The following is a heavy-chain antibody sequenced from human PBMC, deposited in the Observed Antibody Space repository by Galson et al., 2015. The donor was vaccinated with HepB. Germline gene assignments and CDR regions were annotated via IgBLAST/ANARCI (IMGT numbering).Heavy chain of an antibody. V-gene: IGHV5-10-1*01. Sequence: SGAEVKKPGESLRISCKGSGYSFTSYWITWVRQMPGKGLEWMGRIDPRDSYTKYRPSFQGHVTISVDKSRSTAHLQWNSLRASDTAMYYCARRYIGPADRRRAGDHWGQGTLVTVSS. CDR1: GYSFTSYW. CDR2: IDPRDSYT. CDR3: ARRYIGPADRRRAGDH. J-gene: IGHJ4*02. D-gene: IGHD2-2*01.